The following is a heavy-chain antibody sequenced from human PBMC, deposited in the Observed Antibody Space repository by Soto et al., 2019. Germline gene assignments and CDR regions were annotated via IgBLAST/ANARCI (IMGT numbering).Heavy chain of an antibody. CDR1: GDSMSSSDYY. D-gene: IGHD6-19*01. CDR3: ARRTVNIRTFYSGLKTHCFDY. Sequence: SETLSLTCAVSGDSMSSSDYYWGWIRQPPGKGPEWIGSIYYSGSTYYNPSLQSRVAISVDTSKNQFSLKLKSVTAADTAIYYCARRTVNIRTFYSGLKTHCFDYWGQGAPVTVSS. CDR2: IYYSGST. J-gene: IGHJ4*02. V-gene: IGHV4-39*01.